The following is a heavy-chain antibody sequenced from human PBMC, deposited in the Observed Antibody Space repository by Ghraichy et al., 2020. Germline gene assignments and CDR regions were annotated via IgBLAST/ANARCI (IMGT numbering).Heavy chain of an antibody. Sequence: SQTLSLTCAISGDSVSSNSAAWNWIRQSPSRGLEWLGRTYYRSKWYNDYAVSVKSRITINPDTSKNQFSLQLNSVTPEDTAVYYCARDRRLRLGELSRIWYFDLWGRGTLVTVSS. CDR2: TYYRSKWYN. J-gene: IGHJ2*01. V-gene: IGHV6-1*01. CDR1: GDSVSSNSAA. D-gene: IGHD3-16*02. CDR3: ARDRRLRLGELSRIWYFDL.